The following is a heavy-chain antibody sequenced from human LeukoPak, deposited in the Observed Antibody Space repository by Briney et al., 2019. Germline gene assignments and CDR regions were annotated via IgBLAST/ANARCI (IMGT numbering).Heavy chain of an antibody. V-gene: IGHV1-69*13. J-gene: IGHJ6*02. Sequence: TPVKVSCKASGGTFSSYAISRVPQAARQGLGCLGGIIPIFGTANYAQKFQSRVTITEDESASTAYMELSSLRSEDTAVYYCARSPGIAVAGANYYYYGMDVWGQGTTVTVSS. CDR2: IIPIFGTA. D-gene: IGHD6-19*01. CDR1: GGTFSSYA. CDR3: ARSPGIAVAGANYYYYGMDV.